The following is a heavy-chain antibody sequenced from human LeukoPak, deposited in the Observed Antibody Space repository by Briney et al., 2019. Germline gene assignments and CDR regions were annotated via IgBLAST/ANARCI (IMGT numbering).Heavy chain of an antibody. D-gene: IGHD5-18*01. Sequence: PGGSLRLSCAASGFTFSSYAMSWVRQAPGKGLEWVSAISGSGGGTYYADSVKGRFTISRDNAKNSLYLQMNSLRGEDTAVYYCARDRGRWIQLWLRGEEQTRFDYWGQGTLVTVSS. V-gene: IGHV3-23*01. CDR1: GFTFSSYA. J-gene: IGHJ4*02. CDR2: ISGSGGGT. CDR3: ARDRGRWIQLWLRGEEQTRFDY.